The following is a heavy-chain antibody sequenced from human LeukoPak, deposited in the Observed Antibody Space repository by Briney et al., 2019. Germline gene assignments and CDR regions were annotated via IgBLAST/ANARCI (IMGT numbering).Heavy chain of an antibody. CDR1: GFTFSSHS. V-gene: IGHV3-48*01. CDR2: ISSDSTII. J-gene: IGHJ5*02. CDR3: AKVPRQHDNWFDP. D-gene: IGHD3-9*01. Sequence: GRSLRLSCAASGFTFSSHSMNWVRQAPGKGLEWISYISSDSTIIHYADSVKGRFTISRDDAKSSLYLQMNSLRAEDTAIYYCAKVPRQHDNWFDPWGQGTLVTVSS.